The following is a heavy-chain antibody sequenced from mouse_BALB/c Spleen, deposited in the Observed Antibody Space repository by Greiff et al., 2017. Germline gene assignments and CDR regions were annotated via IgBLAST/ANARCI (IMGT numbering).Heavy chain of an antibody. CDR1: GFTFSDYY. CDR3: ALGGEGYAMDY. J-gene: IGHJ4*01. V-gene: IGHV5-4*02. D-gene: IGHD3-3*01. CDR2: ISDGGSYT. Sequence: DVKLVESGGGLVKPGGSLKLSCAASGFTFSDYYMYWVRQTPEKRLEWVATISDGGSYTYYPDSVKGRFTISRDNAKNNLYLQMSSLKSEDTAMYYCALGGEGYAMDYWGQGTSVTVSS.